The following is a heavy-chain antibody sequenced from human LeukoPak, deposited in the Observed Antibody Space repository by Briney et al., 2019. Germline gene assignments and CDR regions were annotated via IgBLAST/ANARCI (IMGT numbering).Heavy chain of an antibody. D-gene: IGHD6-19*01. J-gene: IGHJ4*02. CDR1: GFTFSSYA. V-gene: IGHV3-23*01. CDR3: AKTYSSGWYGYYFDY. CDR2: ISSSGGST. Sequence: PGGSLRLSCAASGFTFSSYAMSWVRQAPGKGLEWVSAISSSGGSTYYADSVKGRFTISRDNSKNTLYLQMNSLRAEDTAVYYCAKTYSSGWYGYYFDYWGQGTLVTVSS.